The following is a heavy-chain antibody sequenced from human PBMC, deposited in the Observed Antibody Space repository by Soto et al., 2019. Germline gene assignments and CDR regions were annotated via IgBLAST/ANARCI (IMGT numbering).Heavy chain of an antibody. CDR1: GFTFSSYG. J-gene: IGHJ4*02. D-gene: IGHD6-19*01. Sequence: QVQLVESGGGVVQPGRSLRLSCAASGFTFSSYGMHWVRQAPVKGLEWVAVIWYDGSNKYYADSVKGRFTISRDNSKNPLYLQMNSPRAEDTAVYYCARDRSSRSGWYYDSWGKGTLVTVSS. CDR3: ARDRSSRSGWYYDS. V-gene: IGHV3-33*01. CDR2: IWYDGSNK.